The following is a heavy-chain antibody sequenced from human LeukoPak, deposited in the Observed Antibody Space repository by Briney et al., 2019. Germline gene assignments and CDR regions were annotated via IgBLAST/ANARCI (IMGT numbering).Heavy chain of an antibody. CDR1: GFTFTNYL. J-gene: IGHJ4*02. CDR3: ARDPGSSAFDY. CDR2: MNQDESVK. D-gene: IGHD5/OR15-5a*01. Sequence: PGGSLRLSCAASGFTFTNYLMTWVRQAPGKGLEFVANMNQDESVKNYVDSVKGRFTISRDNAENSLHLQMNSLRVEDTAVYYCARDPGSSAFDYWGQGTLVTVSS. V-gene: IGHV3-7*01.